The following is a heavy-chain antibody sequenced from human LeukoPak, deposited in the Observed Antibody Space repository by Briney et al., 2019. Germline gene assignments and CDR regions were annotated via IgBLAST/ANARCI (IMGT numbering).Heavy chain of an antibody. V-gene: IGHV4-38-2*02. Sequence: PSETLSLTCTVSGYSISSGYYWGWIRQPPGKGLEWIGNIFYSGSTYYSPSLRSRVTISLDTSRNQFSLKLNSVTAADTAVYYCAKSNGYGLVDIWGQGTMVTVSS. CDR3: AKSNGYGLVDI. D-gene: IGHD3-10*01. CDR2: IFYSGST. CDR1: GYSISSGYY. J-gene: IGHJ3*02.